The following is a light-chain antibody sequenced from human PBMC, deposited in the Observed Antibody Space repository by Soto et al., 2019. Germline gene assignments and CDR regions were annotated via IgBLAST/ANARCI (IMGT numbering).Light chain of an antibody. CDR2: GNT. V-gene: IGLV1-40*01. J-gene: IGLJ1*01. CDR1: SSNIGAGYD. CDR3: QSYDSTLSARYV. Sequence: QLVLTQPPSVSGAPGQRVTICCTGSSSNIGAGYDVHWYQQRPGTAPKLLIFGNTNRPSGVPDRFSGSKSGTSASLAITGLQAEDEGDYYCQSYDSTLSARYVFGTGTKLTVL.